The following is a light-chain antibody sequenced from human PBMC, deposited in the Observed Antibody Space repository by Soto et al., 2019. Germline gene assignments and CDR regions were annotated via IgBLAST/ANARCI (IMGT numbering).Light chain of an antibody. CDR1: QSITDW. Sequence: DIPMTQSPSTLSASVGDRVTITCRASQSITDWLAWYQQKPGKAPKFLIYKASNLEGGVPSRFSGSGSGTKFTLTISSVQPDDFATYYCQYWDNYSWTFGQGTKLDIK. J-gene: IGKJ1*01. CDR3: QYWDNYSWT. V-gene: IGKV1-5*03. CDR2: KAS.